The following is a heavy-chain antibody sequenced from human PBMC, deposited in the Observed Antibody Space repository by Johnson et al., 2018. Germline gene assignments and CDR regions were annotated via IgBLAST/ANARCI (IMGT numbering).Heavy chain of an antibody. Sequence: VQLQESGGGLVQPGGSLRLSCAASGFTFSNYWMHWVRQAPGKGLVWVAHITDDGSTTTYADSVKGRFTISRDNAENTLYLQMNSLRAEDTAVYYCVREWLQVWAWGHGQMVTVSS. CDR1: GFTFSNYW. D-gene: IGHD3-22*01. V-gene: IGHV3-74*01. J-gene: IGHJ3*01. CDR2: ITDDGSTT. CDR3: VREWLQVWA.